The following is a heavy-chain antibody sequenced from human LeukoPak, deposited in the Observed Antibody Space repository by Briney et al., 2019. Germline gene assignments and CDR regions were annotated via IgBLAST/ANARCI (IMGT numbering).Heavy chain of an antibody. CDR1: GFTFSNAY. V-gene: IGHV3-15*07. J-gene: IGHJ4*02. Sequence: GGSLRLSCAASGFTFSNAYMNWVRQAPGKGLEWVGRIKPKTDGETTEYAAPVKGRFSISRDDSKNMLYLQMNSLKTEGTAVYYCITPLPYSAQGGQGTLVTVSS. D-gene: IGHD2-21*01. CDR2: IKPKTDGETT. CDR3: ITPLPYSAQ.